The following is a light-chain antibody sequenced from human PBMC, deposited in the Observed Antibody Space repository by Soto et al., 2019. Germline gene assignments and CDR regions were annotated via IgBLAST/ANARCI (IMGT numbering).Light chain of an antibody. Sequence: EIVLTQSPGTLSLSPGERDTLSCRASQSVSSSYLAWYQQKPGQAPRLLIYGASSRATGIPDRFSGSGSGTDFTLTISRLEPEDFAVYYCQQYGSSPYTFGQGNKLEIK. J-gene: IGKJ2*01. CDR2: GAS. V-gene: IGKV3-20*01. CDR3: QQYGSSPYT. CDR1: QSVSSSY.